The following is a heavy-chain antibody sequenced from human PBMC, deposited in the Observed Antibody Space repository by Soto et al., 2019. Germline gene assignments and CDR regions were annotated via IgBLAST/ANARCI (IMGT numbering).Heavy chain of an antibody. CDR3: ARGGGVGVAGSAAFDM. J-gene: IGHJ3*02. V-gene: IGHV1-2*02. CDR2: INPATGAA. Sequence: QLHLVQSGAVVKKPGASVTVSCSASGYPVTAYYMHWVRQAPGRGLEWMGGINPATGAAKYTQTFQGRVTLARDPSTSTVFMGLGGLTSEDTAVFYCARGGGVGVAGSAAFDMWGQGTLVTVSS. CDR1: GYPVTAYY. D-gene: IGHD3-3*01.